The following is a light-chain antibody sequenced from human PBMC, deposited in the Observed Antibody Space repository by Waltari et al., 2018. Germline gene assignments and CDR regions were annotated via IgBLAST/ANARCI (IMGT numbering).Light chain of an antibody. J-gene: IGLJ2*01. V-gene: IGLV2-11*01. Sequence: QSALTQPRSVSGSPGQSVTLSCTGTDSDVGAYKYVSWYQHRPGKAPRPVIYDVAQRPAGVPERFSGSKAGNTASLTISGLQTDDEASYYCCSYAGRYTSVFGGGTKVTVL. CDR2: DVA. CDR3: CSYAGRYTSV. CDR1: DSDVGAYKY.